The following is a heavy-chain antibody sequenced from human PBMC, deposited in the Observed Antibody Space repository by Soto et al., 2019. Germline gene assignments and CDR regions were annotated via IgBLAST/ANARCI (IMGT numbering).Heavy chain of an antibody. CDR3: ARGIGLLPAYYYYMDV. Sequence: GGSLRLSCAAPGFTFSSYAMHWVRQAPGKGLEYVSAISSNGGSTYYANSVKGRFTISRDNSKNTLYLQMGSLRAEDMAVYYCARGIGLLPAYYYYMDVWGKGTTVTVSS. V-gene: IGHV3-64*01. CDR2: ISSNGGST. J-gene: IGHJ6*03. D-gene: IGHD1-26*01. CDR1: GFTFSSYA.